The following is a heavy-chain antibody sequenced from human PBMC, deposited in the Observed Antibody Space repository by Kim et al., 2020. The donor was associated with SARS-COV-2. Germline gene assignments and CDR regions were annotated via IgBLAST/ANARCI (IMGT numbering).Heavy chain of an antibody. V-gene: IGHV3-21*01. CDR2: ISSSSSYI. D-gene: IGHD1-1*01. CDR1: GFTFSSYS. Sequence: GGSLRLSCAASGFTFSSYSMNWVRQAPGKGLEWVSSISSSSSYIYYADSVKGRFTISRDNAKNSLYLQMNSLRAEDTAVYYCARDGASEPERDRPSPYYYYYYGMDVWGQRTTVTVSS. CDR3: ARDGASEPERDRPSPYYYYYYGMDV. J-gene: IGHJ6*02.